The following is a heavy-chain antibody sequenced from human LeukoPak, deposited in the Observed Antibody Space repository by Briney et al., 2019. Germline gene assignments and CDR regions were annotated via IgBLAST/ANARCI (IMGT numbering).Heavy chain of an antibody. V-gene: IGHV4-39*01. CDR1: GGSISGSSYY. CDR2: VSYAGRT. J-gene: IGHJ4*02. Sequence: PGETLSLTCTVSGGSISGSSYYWGWIRQPPGKGLEWIGSVSYAGRTYYNPSLKSRVTISVDTSKIQFSLQLSSVTAADTAVYYCATYCSSTSCYRRAYDSWGQGTLVTVHS. D-gene: IGHD2-2*01. CDR3: ATYCSSTSCYRRAYDS.